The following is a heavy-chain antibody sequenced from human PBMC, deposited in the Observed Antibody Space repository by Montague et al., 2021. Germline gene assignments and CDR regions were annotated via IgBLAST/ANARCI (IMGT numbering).Heavy chain of an antibody. CDR1: GFTFSSYA. CDR2: IWYDGSNK. J-gene: IGHJ4*02. D-gene: IGHD2-15*01. Sequence: SLRLSCAASGFTFSSYAMHWVRQAPGKGLEWVAVIWYDGSNKNYADSVKGRFTISRDNSKKTLFVQMNSLRAEDTAVYYCARGPSAVGGSLPRDYWGQGTLVTVSS. V-gene: IGHV3-33*01. CDR3: ARGPSAVGGSLPRDY.